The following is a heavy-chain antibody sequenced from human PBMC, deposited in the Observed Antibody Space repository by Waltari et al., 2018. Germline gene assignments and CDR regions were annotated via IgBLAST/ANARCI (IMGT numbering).Heavy chain of an antibody. Sequence: EVQLVESGGDFVQPGESLRLSCETSGFTFSTYEMNWVRQAPGKRLEWVAYITASSSSKYYADSVKGRFTISRDNAKNSLYLEMDGLRVEDMAIYYCARRRKGMDHDYWGRGTLVTVSS. CDR2: ITASSSSK. D-gene: IGHD6-13*01. V-gene: IGHV3-48*03. CDR3: ARRRKGMDHDY. J-gene: IGHJ4*02. CDR1: GFTFSTYE.